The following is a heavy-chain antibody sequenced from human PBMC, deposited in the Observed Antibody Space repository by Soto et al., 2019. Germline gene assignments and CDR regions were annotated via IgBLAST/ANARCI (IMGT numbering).Heavy chain of an antibody. V-gene: IGHV1-18*01. Sequence: QVQLVQSGAEVKKPGASVKVSCKASGYTFTSYGISWVRQAPGQGLEWMGWISAYNGNTNYAQKLQGRVTMTTDTSTSTAYMELRSLRSDDTAVYYCARNVLRFLEWPRPGGGFDPWGQGTLVTVSS. J-gene: IGHJ5*02. CDR2: ISAYNGNT. CDR1: GYTFTSYG. CDR3: ARNVLRFLEWPRPGGGFDP. D-gene: IGHD3-3*01.